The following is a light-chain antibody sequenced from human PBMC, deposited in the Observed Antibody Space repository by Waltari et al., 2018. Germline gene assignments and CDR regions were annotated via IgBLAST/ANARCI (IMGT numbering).Light chain of an antibody. V-gene: IGKV1-12*01. CDR2: AAS. J-gene: IGKJ1*01. Sequence: IQMTQSPSSVSASVGDRVTITCRASQGISSWLAWYQQKPGKAPRLLIYAASALQSGVPSRFSGSGSELHFTLTINNLQPEDFATYYCQKYNSAPVTWTFGQGTKVEIK. CDR3: QKYNSAPVTWT. CDR1: QGISSW.